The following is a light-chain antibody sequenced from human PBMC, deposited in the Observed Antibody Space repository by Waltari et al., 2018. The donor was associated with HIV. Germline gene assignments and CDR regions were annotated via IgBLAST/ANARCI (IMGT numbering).Light chain of an antibody. V-gene: IGLV1-40*01. CDR1: SSNIGAGSD. J-gene: IGLJ3*02. CDR2: CNT. Sequence: QSVLTQPPSVSGAPGQRVTISCTGSSSNIGAGSDVHRYQQFPETAPKVLIYCNTYRPSGVPARFSGSKSGSSASLLITGLQAEDDADYYCQSYDISLSGWVFGGGTKLTVL. CDR3: QSYDISLSGWV.